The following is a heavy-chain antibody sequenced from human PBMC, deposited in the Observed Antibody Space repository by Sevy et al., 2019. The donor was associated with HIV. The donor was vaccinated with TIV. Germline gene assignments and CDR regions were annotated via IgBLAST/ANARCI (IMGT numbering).Heavy chain of an antibody. J-gene: IGHJ5*02. D-gene: IGHD3-16*02. CDR2: INHSGST. CDR3: ARCTATYDYVWGSYRWDWFDP. Sequence: SETLSLTCAVYGGSFSGYYWSWTRQPPGKGLEWIGEINHSGSTNYNPSLKSRVTISVDTSKNQFSLKLSSVTAADTAVYYCARCTATYDYVWGSYRWDWFDPWGQGTLVTVSS. CDR1: GGSFSGYY. V-gene: IGHV4-34*01.